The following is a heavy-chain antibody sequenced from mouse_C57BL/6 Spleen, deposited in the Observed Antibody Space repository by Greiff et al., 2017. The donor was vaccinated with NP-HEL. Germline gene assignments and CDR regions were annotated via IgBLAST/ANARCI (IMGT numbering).Heavy chain of an antibody. CDR3: ARGDDGYYNYYAMDY. CDR2: IHPNSGST. J-gene: IGHJ4*01. CDR1: GYTFTSYW. D-gene: IGHD2-3*01. V-gene: IGHV1-64*01. Sequence: QVQLQQPGAELVKPGASVKLSCKASGYTFTSYWMHWVKQRPGQGLEWIGMIHPNSGSTNYNEKFKSKATLTVDKSSSTAYMPLSSLTSEDSAVYYCARGDDGYYNYYAMDYWGQGTSVTVSS.